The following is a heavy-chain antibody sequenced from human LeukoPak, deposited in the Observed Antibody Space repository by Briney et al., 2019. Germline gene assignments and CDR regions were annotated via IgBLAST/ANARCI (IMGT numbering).Heavy chain of an antibody. J-gene: IGHJ4*02. CDR1: GFTFSTYD. V-gene: IGHV3-23*01. CDR3: AKDLAAVAGNKYFAY. D-gene: IGHD6-19*01. CDR2: ISGSGGST. Sequence: GGSLTLSCAASGFTFSTYDMTWVRQAPRKGLEWVSSISGSGGSTYYADSVKGRFTTSRDNSKNTLYLQMNGLRAEDTAVYYCAKDLAAVAGNKYFAYWGQGTLVTVSS.